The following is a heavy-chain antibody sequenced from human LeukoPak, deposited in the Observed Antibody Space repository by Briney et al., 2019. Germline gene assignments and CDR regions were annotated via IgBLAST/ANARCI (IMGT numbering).Heavy chain of an antibody. D-gene: IGHD1-26*01. CDR1: GYTFTGYY. J-gene: IGHJ4*02. V-gene: IGHV1-2*02. CDR3: ARVDRLWDPIDY. CDR2: INPNSGGT. Sequence: ASVKVSCKASGYTFTGYYMHWVRQAPGQGLEWMGWINPNSGGTNYAQTFQGRVTMTRDTSISTAYMELSRLRSDDTAVYYCARVDRLWDPIDYWGQGTLVTVSS.